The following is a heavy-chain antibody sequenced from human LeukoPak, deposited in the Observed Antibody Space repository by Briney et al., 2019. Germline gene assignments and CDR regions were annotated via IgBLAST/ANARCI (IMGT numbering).Heavy chain of an antibody. J-gene: IGHJ4*02. Sequence: ASVKVSCKASGYTFTGYYMHWVRQAPGQGLEWMGRINPNSGGTNYAQKFQGRVTMTRDTSKNQFSLKLSSVTTADTAVYYCARTPLGSDRYFDYWGQGTLVTVSS. CDR3: ARTPLGSDRYFDY. CDR2: INPNSGGT. V-gene: IGHV1-2*06. D-gene: IGHD3-16*02. CDR1: GYTFTGYY.